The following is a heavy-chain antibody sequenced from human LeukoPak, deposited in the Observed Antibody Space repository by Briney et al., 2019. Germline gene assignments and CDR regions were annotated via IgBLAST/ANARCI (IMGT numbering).Heavy chain of an antibody. Sequence: SETLSLTCAVYGGSFSGYYWSWIHQPPGKGLEWIGEINHSGSTNYNPSLKSRVTISVDTSKNQFSLKLSSVTAADTAVYYCARGRDYYGSGSPFDYWGQGTLVTVSS. CDR2: INHSGST. V-gene: IGHV4-34*01. CDR3: ARGRDYYGSGSPFDY. D-gene: IGHD3-10*01. CDR1: GGSFSGYY. J-gene: IGHJ4*02.